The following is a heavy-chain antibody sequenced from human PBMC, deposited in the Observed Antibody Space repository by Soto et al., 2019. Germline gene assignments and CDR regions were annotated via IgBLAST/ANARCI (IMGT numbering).Heavy chain of an antibody. CDR2: IYYSGST. J-gene: IGHJ6*02. Sequence: PSETLSLTCTVSGGSISSYYWSWIRQPPGKGLEWVGFIYYSGSTSYNPSLKSRVSISLETSKNQFSLKLRSVTAADTAVYYCARARDFGGVIFPYYGMEVWGQGTTVTVSS. V-gene: IGHV4-59*01. CDR3: ARARDFGGVIFPYYGMEV. CDR1: GGSISSYY. D-gene: IGHD3-3*01.